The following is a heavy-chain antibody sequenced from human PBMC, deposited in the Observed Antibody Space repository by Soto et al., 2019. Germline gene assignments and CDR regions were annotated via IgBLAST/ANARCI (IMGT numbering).Heavy chain of an antibody. Sequence: QVQLVQSGAEVKKPGSSVKVSCKASGGTFSSYAISWVRQAPGQGLEWMGGIIPIFGTANYAQKFKGRVTITEVKSTSTSYMELSSLRSEVTALYYCARDPTTAYYYGSGSYSSRNWFDPWGQGTLVTVSS. CDR1: GGTFSSYA. CDR2: IIPIFGTA. D-gene: IGHD3-10*01. CDR3: ARDPTTAYYYGSGSYSSRNWFDP. V-gene: IGHV1-69*06. J-gene: IGHJ5*02.